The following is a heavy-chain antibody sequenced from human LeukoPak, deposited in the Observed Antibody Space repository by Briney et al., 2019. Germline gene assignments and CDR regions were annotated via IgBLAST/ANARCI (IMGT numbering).Heavy chain of an antibody. D-gene: IGHD3-22*01. J-gene: IGHJ5*02. V-gene: IGHV3-48*02. Sequence: GGSLRLSCAASGFTFSSYSMNWVRQAPGKGLEGVAYISSSSSTIYYADSVKGRLTISRDNAKNSLYLKMNSLRDEDTAVYYCAREYYYYDSSGYFFGVQASSWFDPWGQGTLVTVSS. CDR2: ISSSSSTI. CDR1: GFTFSSYS. CDR3: AREYYYYDSSGYFFGVQASSWFDP.